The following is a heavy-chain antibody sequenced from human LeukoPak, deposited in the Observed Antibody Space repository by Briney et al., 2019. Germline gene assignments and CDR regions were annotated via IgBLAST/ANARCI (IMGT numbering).Heavy chain of an antibody. CDR1: GFTLGSYC. CDR3: AKDPCTIGGDCYSSIDY. J-gene: IGHJ4*02. Sequence: PGGSLRPSCAVSGFTLGSYCMNWVRQPPGEGLEWVSYMRDTITTIYYYADSVRGRFTISRDNAKISLYLQMNSLRSEDTAVYYCAKDPCTIGGDCYSSIDYWGQGTLVTVSS. CDR2: MRDTITTI. V-gene: IGHV3-48*04. D-gene: IGHD2-21*02.